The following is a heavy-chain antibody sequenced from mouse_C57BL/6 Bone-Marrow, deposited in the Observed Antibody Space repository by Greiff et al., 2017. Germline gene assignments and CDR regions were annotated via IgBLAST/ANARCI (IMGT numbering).Heavy chain of an antibody. CDR2: ISSGGSYT. Sequence: EVQVVESGGDLVKPGGSLKLSCAASGFTFSSYGMSWVRQTPDKRLEWVATISSGGSYTYYPDSVKGRFPISRDNAKNTLYLQMSSLKSEDTAMYYCARLYDGYSFDYWGQGTTLTVSS. CDR3: ARLYDGYSFDY. D-gene: IGHD2-3*01. V-gene: IGHV5-6*01. CDR1: GFTFSSYG. J-gene: IGHJ2*01.